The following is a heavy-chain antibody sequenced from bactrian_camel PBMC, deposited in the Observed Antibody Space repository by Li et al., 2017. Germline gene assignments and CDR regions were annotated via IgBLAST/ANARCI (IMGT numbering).Heavy chain of an antibody. V-gene: IGHV3S53*01. Sequence: QLVESGGGSVQTGGSLRLSCKATGYTVGPWYMGWFRQAQGKEREGIAALRRDGPTRYSDPVKGRFTISRDNAKTTVYLQMNSLKSEDTALYYCAFPTPGIGYNDWGQGTQVTVS. CDR3: AFPTPGIGYND. J-gene: IGHJ4*01. CDR1: GYTVGPWY. CDR2: LRRDGPT. D-gene: IGHD5*01.